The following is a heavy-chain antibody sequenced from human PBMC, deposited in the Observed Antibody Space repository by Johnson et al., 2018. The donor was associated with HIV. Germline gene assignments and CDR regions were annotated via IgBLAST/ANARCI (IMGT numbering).Heavy chain of an antibody. D-gene: IGHD3-22*01. CDR3: ARDSKARFPTITMIDAFDI. Sequence: EVQLVESGGGLVQPGGSLRLSCAASGFTVSSNYMSWVRQAPGNGLEWVANIKQDGSEKYYVDSVKGRFTISRDNAKNTLYLKMNSVRAEDTAVYYCARDSKARFPTITMIDAFDIWGQGTMVTVSS. V-gene: IGHV3-7*01. CDR1: GFTVSSNY. CDR2: IKQDGSEK. J-gene: IGHJ3*02.